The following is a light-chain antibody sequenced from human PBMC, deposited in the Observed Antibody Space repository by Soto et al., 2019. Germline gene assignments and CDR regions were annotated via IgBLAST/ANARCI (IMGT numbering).Light chain of an antibody. Sequence: DIVMTQSPLSLPVTPGEPASISCRSSKSLLHSNGYNYLDWYLQKPGQSPQLLIYLGSNRASGVPDRFSGSGSGTDFTLNISRVEAEDVGVYYCMQDLQTPRTFGQGTKVEIK. J-gene: IGKJ1*01. CDR1: KSLLHSNGYNY. CDR3: MQDLQTPRT. V-gene: IGKV2-28*01. CDR2: LGS.